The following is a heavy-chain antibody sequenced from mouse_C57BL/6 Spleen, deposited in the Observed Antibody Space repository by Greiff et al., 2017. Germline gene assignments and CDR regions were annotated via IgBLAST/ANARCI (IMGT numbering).Heavy chain of an antibody. CDR1: GYTFTSYT. CDR2: INPSSGYT. Sequence: LVESGAELARPGASVKMSCKASGYTFTSYTMHWVKQRPGQGLEWIGYINPSSGYTKYNQKFKDKATLTADKSSSIAYMQLSSLTSEDSAVYYCARRSAYDYDAMDYWGQGTSVTVSS. CDR3: ARRSAYDYDAMDY. J-gene: IGHJ4*01. V-gene: IGHV1-4*01.